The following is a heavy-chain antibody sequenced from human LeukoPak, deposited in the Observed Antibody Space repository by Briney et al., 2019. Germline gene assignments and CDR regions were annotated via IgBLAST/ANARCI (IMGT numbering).Heavy chain of an antibody. Sequence: GGALRLSCAASGFTFSSYSMNWVRQAPGKGLEWVSYISSSSTIYYADSVKGRFTISRDNAKNSLYLQMNSLRAEDTAVYYCARGLGRSGYPGDYYDYMDVWGKGTTVTVSS. CDR3: ARGLGRSGYPGDYYDYMDV. D-gene: IGHD3-3*01. V-gene: IGHV3-48*04. J-gene: IGHJ6*03. CDR1: GFTFSSYS. CDR2: ISSSSTI.